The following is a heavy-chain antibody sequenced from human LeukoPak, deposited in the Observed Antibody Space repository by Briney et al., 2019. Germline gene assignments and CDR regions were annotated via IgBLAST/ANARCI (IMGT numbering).Heavy chain of an antibody. V-gene: IGHV3-30*02. D-gene: IGHD3-3*01. CDR1: GFTFSSYG. Sequence: PGGSLRLSCAASGFTFSSYGMHWVRQAPGKGLEWVAFIRYDGSNKYYADSVKGRFTISRDNSKNTLYLQMNSLRAEDTAVYNCAGEIFLEWTNFDYWGQGTLVTVSS. CDR2: IRYDGSNK. CDR3: AGEIFLEWTNFDY. J-gene: IGHJ4*02.